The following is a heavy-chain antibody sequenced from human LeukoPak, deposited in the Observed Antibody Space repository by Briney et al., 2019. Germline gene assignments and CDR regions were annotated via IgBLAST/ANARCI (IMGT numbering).Heavy chain of an antibody. J-gene: IGHJ3*02. CDR2: IDTSGRT. Sequence: SQTLSLTRTVSGRSISSYYWRWIRQPAGRGLEWIGRIDTSGRTNYNPTRKSRVAMSLDTPKNQFSLKLSCVTAADTAVYYCARESQQLVYAFDIWGQGTMVTVSS. CDR3: ARESQQLVYAFDI. V-gene: IGHV4-4*07. CDR1: GRSISSYY. D-gene: IGHD6-13*01.